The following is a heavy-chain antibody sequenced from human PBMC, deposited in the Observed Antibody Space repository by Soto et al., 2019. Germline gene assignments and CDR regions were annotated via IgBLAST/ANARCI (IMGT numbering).Heavy chain of an antibody. Sequence: ASVKVSCKASGYTFSDYYIHWARQAPGQGLEWMGWINPNSGGTKYAPKFQGGVTMTRDTSITTAYMELSRLRSGDTAVYYCAREPATAKPEGVDFWGQGTLVTVSS. J-gene: IGHJ4*02. CDR2: INPNSGGT. V-gene: IGHV1-2*02. CDR1: GYTFSDYY. D-gene: IGHD1-1*01. CDR3: AREPATAKPEGVDF.